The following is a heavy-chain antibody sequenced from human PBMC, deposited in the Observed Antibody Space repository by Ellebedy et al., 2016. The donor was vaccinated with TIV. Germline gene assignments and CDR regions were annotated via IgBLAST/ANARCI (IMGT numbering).Heavy chain of an antibody. CDR3: AGHPDDFRY. CDR2: ITPSGST. Sequence: SETLSLXXAIYGGSLSAHWWSWIRQSPGKGLEWIGEITPSGSTNYSPSLKSRVTISGDRSNNQFSVKLRSVTAADTAVYYCAGHPDDFRYWGQGILVTVSS. CDR1: GGSLSAHW. J-gene: IGHJ4*02. V-gene: IGHV4-34*01.